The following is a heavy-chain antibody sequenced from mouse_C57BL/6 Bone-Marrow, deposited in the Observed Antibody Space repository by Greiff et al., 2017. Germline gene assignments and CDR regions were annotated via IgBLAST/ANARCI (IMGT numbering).Heavy chain of an antibody. V-gene: IGHV5-6*01. D-gene: IGHD2-12*01. Sequence: EVKLVESGGDLVKPGGSLKLSCAASGFTFSSYGMSWVRPTPDKRLEWVATISSGGSYTYYPDSVKGRFTISRDNAKNTLYLQMSSLKSEDTAMYYCARQYSPYAMDYWGQGTSVTVSS. CDR2: ISSGGSYT. CDR1: GFTFSSYG. J-gene: IGHJ4*01. CDR3: ARQYSPYAMDY.